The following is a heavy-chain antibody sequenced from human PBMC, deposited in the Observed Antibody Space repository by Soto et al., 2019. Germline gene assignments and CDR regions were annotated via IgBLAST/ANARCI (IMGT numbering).Heavy chain of an antibody. D-gene: IGHD3-9*01. CDR2: IYYSGTT. CDR1: GGSINSYY. Sequence: PSETLSLTCSVSGGSINSYYWSWIRQPPGKGLELVGYIYYSGTTNSNPSLKSRVTISVDTSKNQFSLKLSSVTAADTAGYYCARGVPYYDILTGYYFSGMDVWGQGTTVTVSS. J-gene: IGHJ6*02. CDR3: ARGVPYYDILTGYYFSGMDV. V-gene: IGHV4-59*01.